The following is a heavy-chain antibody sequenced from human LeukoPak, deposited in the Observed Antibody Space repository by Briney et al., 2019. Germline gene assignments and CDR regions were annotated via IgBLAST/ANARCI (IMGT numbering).Heavy chain of an antibody. Sequence: SETLSLTCPVTGGSISSYYWSWIRQPPGKGREWIGYIYYSGSTNYNPSLKSRVTTSVDTSKNQFSPKLSSVTAADTAVYYWARDNYGGNSGFDYWGQGTLVTASS. CDR3: ARDNYGGNSGFDY. J-gene: IGHJ4*02. V-gene: IGHV4-59*01. CDR2: IYYSGST. CDR1: GGSISSYY. D-gene: IGHD4-23*01.